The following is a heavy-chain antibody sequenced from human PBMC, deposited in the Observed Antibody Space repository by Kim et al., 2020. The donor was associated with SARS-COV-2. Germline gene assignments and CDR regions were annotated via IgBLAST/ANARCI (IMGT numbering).Heavy chain of an antibody. CDR1: GFTFSSYA. D-gene: IGHD6-19*01. CDR2: ISYDGSNK. V-gene: IGHV3-30-3*01. Sequence: GGSLRLSCAASGFTFSSYAMLWVRQAPGKGLEWVAVISYDGSNKYYADSVKGRFTISRDNSKNTLYLQMNSLRAEDTAVYYCARKKTQYSSGWCLDYWGQGTLVTVSS. J-gene: IGHJ4*02. CDR3: ARKKTQYSSGWCLDY.